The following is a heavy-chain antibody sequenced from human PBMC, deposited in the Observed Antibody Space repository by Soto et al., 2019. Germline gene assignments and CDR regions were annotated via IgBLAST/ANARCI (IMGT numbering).Heavy chain of an antibody. CDR3: AGTVTTVMWASRYYGMDV. J-gene: IGHJ6*02. CDR2: IYYNGNT. Sequence: PSETLSLTCTVSGVSISNNYWSWIRQPPGKGLEWIGYIYYNGNTNYNPSLKSRVTMSVDTSRNQFSLKLTTVTAADTAVYYCAGTVTTVMWASRYYGMDVWGHGTTVTVAS. D-gene: IGHD4-4*01. V-gene: IGHV4-59*01. CDR1: GVSISNNY.